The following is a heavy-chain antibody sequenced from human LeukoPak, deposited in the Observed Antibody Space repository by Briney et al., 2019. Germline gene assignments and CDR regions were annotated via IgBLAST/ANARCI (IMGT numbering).Heavy chain of an antibody. J-gene: IGHJ3*02. CDR2: IYYRGST. V-gene: IGHV4-61*08. CDR1: GGSISSGGYY. CDR3: ARDRYSGYDGLGAFDI. D-gene: IGHD5-12*01. Sequence: KASQTLSLTCTVSGGSISSGGYYWSWIRQPPGKGLEWIGFIYYRGSTNYNPSLESRVTISVDTSKNRFSLKLSSVTAADTAVYYCARDRYSGYDGLGAFDIWGQGTMVTVSS.